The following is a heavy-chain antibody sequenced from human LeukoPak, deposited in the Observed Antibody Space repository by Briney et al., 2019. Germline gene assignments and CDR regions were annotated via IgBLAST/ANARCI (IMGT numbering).Heavy chain of an antibody. CDR3: TTEEGDYNWYFDL. D-gene: IGHD4-17*01. Sequence: GGSLRLSCAASGFTFSNAWMSWVRQAPGKGLEWVGRIKSKTDGGTTDYAAPVKGRFTISRDDSKNTLYLQMNSLKTEDTAVYYCTTEEGDYNWYFDLWGRGTLVTVSS. CDR2: IKSKTDGGTT. CDR1: GFTFSNAW. V-gene: IGHV3-15*01. J-gene: IGHJ2*01.